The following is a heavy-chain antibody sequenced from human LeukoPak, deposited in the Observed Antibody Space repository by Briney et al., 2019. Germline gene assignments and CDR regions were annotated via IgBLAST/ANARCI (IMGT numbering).Heavy chain of an antibody. J-gene: IGHJ4*02. CDR2: IKQDGSDK. D-gene: IGHD5-12*01. CDR1: GLTFSSYW. CDR3: ARETFIVATIGVGYDY. Sequence: SGGSLRLSCAASGLTFSSYWMSWVRQAPGKGLEWVANIKQDGSDKYYVDSVKGRFTISRDNAKNSLYLQMNSLRAEDTAVYYCARETFIVATIGVGYDYWGQGTLVTVSS. V-gene: IGHV3-7*04.